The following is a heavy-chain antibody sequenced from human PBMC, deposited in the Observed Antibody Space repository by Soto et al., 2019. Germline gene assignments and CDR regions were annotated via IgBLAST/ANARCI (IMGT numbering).Heavy chain of an antibody. D-gene: IGHD3-3*01. CDR3: AKYGYQYYDFWSGYQYNWFDP. CDR1: GGSFSGYY. V-gene: IGHV4-34*01. J-gene: IGHJ5*02. CDR2: INHSGST. Sequence: SETLSLTCAVYGGSFSGYYWSWIRQPPGKGLEWIGEINHSGSTNYNPSLKSRVTISVDTSKNQFSLKLSSVTAADTAVYYCAKYGYQYYDFWSGYQYNWFDPWGQGTLVTAPQ.